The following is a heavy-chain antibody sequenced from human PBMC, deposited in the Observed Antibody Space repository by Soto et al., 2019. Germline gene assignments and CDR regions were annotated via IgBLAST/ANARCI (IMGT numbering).Heavy chain of an antibody. Sequence: QVQVVESGGGVVQPGRSLRLSCAASGFNFSSYVMHWVRQAPGKGLEGVAVIWYDGGNKYYADSVKGRFTISRDNSKNTLYLQMNSLRAEDTAVYYCARDGQWLPRDGLRSSYYFDYWGQGTLVTVSS. V-gene: IGHV3-33*01. CDR1: GFNFSSYV. CDR3: ARDGQWLPRDGLRSSYYFDY. CDR2: IWYDGGNK. D-gene: IGHD6-19*01. J-gene: IGHJ4*02.